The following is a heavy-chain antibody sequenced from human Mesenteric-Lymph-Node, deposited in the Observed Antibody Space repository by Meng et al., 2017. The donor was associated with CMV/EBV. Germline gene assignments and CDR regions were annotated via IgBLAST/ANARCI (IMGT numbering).Heavy chain of an antibody. V-gene: IGHV3-74*01. D-gene: IGHD6-6*01. CDR1: GFTFSSYW. J-gene: IGHJ2*01. CDR3: ARGHTSSSVWYFDL. Sequence: GESLKISCAASGFTFSSYWMHWVRQTPEKGLVWVSRINSDETSITNVDSVKGRFTISRDNAKNTLYLQMNSLRAEDTAVYYCARGHTSSSVWYFDLWGRGTLVTVSS. CDR2: INSDETSI.